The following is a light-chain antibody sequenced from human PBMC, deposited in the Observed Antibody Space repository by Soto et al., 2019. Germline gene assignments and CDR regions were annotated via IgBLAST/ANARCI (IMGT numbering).Light chain of an antibody. CDR2: EVT. Sequence: QAVVTQPASVSGSPGQSISISCTGTSSDVGAYNFVSWYQQHPGKAPELMIYEVTNRPSGVSNRFSGSKSGNTASLTISGLQAEDEADYYCSSYTSSTTVVFGGGTKLTVL. V-gene: IGLV2-14*01. J-gene: IGLJ2*01. CDR3: SSYTSSTTVV. CDR1: SSDVGAYNF.